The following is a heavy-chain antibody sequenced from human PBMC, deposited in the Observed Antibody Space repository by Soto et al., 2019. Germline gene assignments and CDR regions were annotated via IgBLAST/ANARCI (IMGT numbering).Heavy chain of an antibody. CDR3: ARHFGELLYYGMDV. J-gene: IGHJ6*02. CDR2: IYHSGST. CDR1: GGSISSSNW. Sequence: SETLSLTCAVSGGSISSSNWWSWVRQPPGKGLEWIGEIYHSGSTNYNPSLKSRVTISVDKSKNQFSLKLSSVTAADTAVYYCARHFGELLYYGMDVWGQGTTVTVSS. V-gene: IGHV4-4*02. D-gene: IGHD3-10*01.